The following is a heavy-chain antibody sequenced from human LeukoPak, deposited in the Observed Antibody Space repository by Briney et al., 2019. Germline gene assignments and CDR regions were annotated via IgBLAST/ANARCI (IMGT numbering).Heavy chain of an antibody. CDR3: AKDRRGPPYYYGSSGSVFDY. D-gene: IGHD3-22*01. CDR2: ISGSGGST. CDR1: GFTFSSYA. V-gene: IGHV3-23*01. Sequence: GGSLRLSCAASGFTFSSYAMSWVRQAPGKGLEWVSAISGSGGSTYYADSVKGRFTISRDNSKNTLYLQMNSLRAEDTAVYYCAKDRRGPPYYYGSSGSVFDYWGQGTLVTVSS. J-gene: IGHJ4*02.